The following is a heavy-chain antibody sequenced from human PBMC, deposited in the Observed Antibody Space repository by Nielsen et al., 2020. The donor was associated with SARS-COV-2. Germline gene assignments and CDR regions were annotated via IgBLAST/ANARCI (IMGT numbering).Heavy chain of an antibody. CDR1: GFTFSSYS. CDR2: ISSSSSYI. J-gene: IGHJ4*02. CDR3: AKDLPTNVVVAATAVTTLRYFDY. Sequence: GESLKISCAASGFTFSSYSMNWVRQAPGKGLEWVSSISSSSSYIYYADSVKGRFTISRDNAKNSLYLQMNSLRAEDTAVYYCAKDLPTNVVVAATAVTTLRYFDYWGQGTLVTVSS. D-gene: IGHD2-15*01. V-gene: IGHV3-21*04.